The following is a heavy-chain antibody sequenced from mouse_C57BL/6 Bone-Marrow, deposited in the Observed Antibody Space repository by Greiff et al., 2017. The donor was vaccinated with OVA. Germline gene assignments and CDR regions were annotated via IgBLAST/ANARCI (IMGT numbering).Heavy chain of an antibody. V-gene: IGHV14-4*01. CDR3: TRIYYDYDDRFAY. CDR2: IDPENGDT. Sequence: EVKLVESGAELVRPGASVKLSCTASGFNIKDDYMHWVKQRPEQGLEWIGWIDPENGDTEYASKFQGKATITADTSSNTAYLQLSSLTSEDTAVYYCTRIYYDYDDRFAYWGQGTLVTVSA. CDR1: GFNIKDDY. D-gene: IGHD2-4*01. J-gene: IGHJ3*01.